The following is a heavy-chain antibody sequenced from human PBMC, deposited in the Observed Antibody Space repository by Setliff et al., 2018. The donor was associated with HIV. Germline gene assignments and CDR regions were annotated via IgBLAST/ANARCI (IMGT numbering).Heavy chain of an antibody. CDR1: GGTSNTYA. V-gene: IGHV1-69*10. Sequence: SVKVSCKASGGTSNTYAINWVRQAPGQGLEWMGQVITILDITSYAQKFQGRDTITADESTSTAYMELSSLRSEDTAVYFCATGRHYYDSSDYPANPFDVWGQGTMVTVSS. CDR2: VITILDIT. J-gene: IGHJ3*01. CDR3: ATGRHYYDSSDYPANPFDV. D-gene: IGHD3-22*01.